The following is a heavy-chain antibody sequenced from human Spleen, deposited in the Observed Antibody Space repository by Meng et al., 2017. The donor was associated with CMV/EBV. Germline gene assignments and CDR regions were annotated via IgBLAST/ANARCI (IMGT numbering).Heavy chain of an antibody. V-gene: IGHV3-30*02. CDR2: IRYDGSNK. Sequence: QVRVVESGGVVVQPGGALKLSWAASGFTFSSNGMCWVRQAPGKGLEWVAFIRYDGSNKYYADSVKGRFTISRDNSKNTLYLQMNSLRAEDTAVYYCAKGRGSSGYWRALDYWGQGTLVTVSS. J-gene: IGHJ4*02. CDR3: AKGRGSSGYWRALDY. D-gene: IGHD3-22*01. CDR1: GFTFSSNG.